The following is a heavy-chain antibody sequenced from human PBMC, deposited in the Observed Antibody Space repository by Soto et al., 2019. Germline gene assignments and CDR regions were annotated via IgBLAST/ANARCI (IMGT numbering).Heavy chain of an antibody. CDR3: ARGPLSLYSADFR. CDR1: GYTFTSYG. J-gene: IGHJ4*02. Sequence: GASVKVSCKASGYTFTSYGISWVRQAPGQGLEWMGWISAYNGNTNYAQKLQGRVTMTTDTSTNTAYMELRSLTSEDTAMYYCARGPLSLYSADFRWGRGTPVTVSS. V-gene: IGHV1-18*04. D-gene: IGHD6-13*01. CDR2: ISAYNGNT.